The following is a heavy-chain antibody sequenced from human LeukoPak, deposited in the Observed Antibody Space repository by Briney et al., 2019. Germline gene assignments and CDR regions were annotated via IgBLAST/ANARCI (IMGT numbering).Heavy chain of an antibody. Sequence: PSETLSLTCAVYGGSFSGYYWSWIRQPPGKGVEWIGEINHSGSTNYNPSLKSRVTISVDTSKNQFSLKLSSVTAADTAVYYCARKPLWYSSLRYFDYWGQGTLVTVSS. J-gene: IGHJ4*02. CDR3: ARKPLWYSSLRYFDY. V-gene: IGHV4-34*01. CDR2: INHSGST. D-gene: IGHD6-19*01. CDR1: GGSFSGYY.